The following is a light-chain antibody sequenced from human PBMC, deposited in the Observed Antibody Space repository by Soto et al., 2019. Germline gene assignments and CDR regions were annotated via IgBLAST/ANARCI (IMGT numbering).Light chain of an antibody. J-gene: IGKJ5*01. CDR3: QQRNNWPPST. CDR1: QSVGTY. CDR2: DAS. Sequence: EIVLTQSPATLSLSPGERATLSCRASQSVGTYLAWYQQKPGQAPRLLIYDASNRATGIPARFSGSGSGTDCTLTINRLEPEDFAVYYCQQRNNWPPSTFGQGTRLEIK. V-gene: IGKV3-11*01.